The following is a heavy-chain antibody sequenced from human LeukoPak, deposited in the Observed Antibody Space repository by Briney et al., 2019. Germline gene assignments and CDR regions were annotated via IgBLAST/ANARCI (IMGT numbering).Heavy chain of an antibody. CDR1: GGSISRYY. V-gene: IGHV4-59*08. Sequence: SETLSLTCTVSGGSISRYYWSWIRQPPGKGLEWIGYIYYSGSTNYNPSLKSRVTISVDTSKNQFSLKLSSVTAADTAVYYCATHPMPTLWYFEYWGQGTLVTVSS. J-gene: IGHJ4*02. CDR2: IYYSGST. CDR3: ATHPMPTLWYFEY. D-gene: IGHD3-10*01.